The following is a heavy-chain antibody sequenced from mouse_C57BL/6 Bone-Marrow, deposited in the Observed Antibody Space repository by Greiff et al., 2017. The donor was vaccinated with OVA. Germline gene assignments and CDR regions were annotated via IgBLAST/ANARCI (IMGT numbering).Heavy chain of an antibody. D-gene: IGHD1-1*01. J-gene: IGHJ1*03. CDR3: ARIDYYGSSFWYFDV. Sequence: EVHLVESGGGLVKPGGSLKLSCAASGFTFSDYGMHWVRQAPEKGLEWVAYISSGSSTIYYADTVKGRFTISRDNAKNTLFLQMTSLRSEDTAMYYCARIDYYGSSFWYFDVWGTGTTVTVSS. CDR1: GFTFSDYG. V-gene: IGHV5-17*01. CDR2: ISSGSSTI.